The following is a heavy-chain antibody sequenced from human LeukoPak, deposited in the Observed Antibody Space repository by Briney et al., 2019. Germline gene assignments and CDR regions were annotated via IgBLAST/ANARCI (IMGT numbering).Heavy chain of an antibody. V-gene: IGHV5-51*01. CDR2: IYPGDSDI. D-gene: IGHD2-15*01. J-gene: IGHJ5*02. CDR3: ARQEYCSDGSCYTWFDP. CDR1: GYSFSNYW. Sequence: GESLKISCKGSGYSFSNYWIGWVRHMPGKGLEWMGMIYPGDSDIRYSPSFQGQVTISADKSISTAYLQWSSLKASDTAMYYCARQEYCSDGSCYTWFDPWGQGTLVTVSS.